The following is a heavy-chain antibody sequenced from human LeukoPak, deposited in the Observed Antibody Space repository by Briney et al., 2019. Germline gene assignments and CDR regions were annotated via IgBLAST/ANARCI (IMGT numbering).Heavy chain of an antibody. D-gene: IGHD3-22*01. CDR1: GFTVSSNS. V-gene: IGHV3-53*01. CDR3: ARVPYYYDSSGYYYGAFDI. CDR2: IYSDNT. J-gene: IGHJ3*02. Sequence: PGGSLRLSCTVSGFTVSSNSMSWVRQAPGKGLEWVSFIYSDNTHYSDSVKGRFTISRDNSKNTLYLQMNSLRAEDTALYYCARVPYYYDSSGYYYGAFDIWGQGTMVTVSS.